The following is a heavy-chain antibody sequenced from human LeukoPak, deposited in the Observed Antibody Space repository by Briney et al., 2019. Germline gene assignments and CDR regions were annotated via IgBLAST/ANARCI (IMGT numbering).Heavy chain of an antibody. CDR2: ISYDGSKK. CDR1: GFTFSSFA. CDR3: AKDAVDALDY. V-gene: IGHV3-30*18. D-gene: IGHD4-23*01. Sequence: GGSLRLSCAASGFTFSSFAIHWVRQAPGKGLEWVTVISYDGSKKYYADSVKGRFTISRDNSKNTLYLQMNSLRAEDTALYYCAKDAVDALDYWGQGTLVTVSS. J-gene: IGHJ4*02.